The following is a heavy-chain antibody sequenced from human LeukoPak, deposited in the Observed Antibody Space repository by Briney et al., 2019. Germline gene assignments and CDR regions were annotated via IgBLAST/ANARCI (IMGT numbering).Heavy chain of an antibody. CDR3: ARGYCSSTSCYAYNWFDP. D-gene: IGHD2-2*01. CDR2: IYYSGST. J-gene: IGHJ5*02. V-gene: IGHV4-39*01. CDR1: GGSISSSSYY. Sequence: SETLSLTCTVSGGSISSSSYYWGWIRQPPGKGLEWIGSIYYSGSTYYNPSLKSRVTISVDTSKNQFSLKLSSVTAADTAAYYCARGYCSSTSCYAYNWFDPWGQGTLVTVSS.